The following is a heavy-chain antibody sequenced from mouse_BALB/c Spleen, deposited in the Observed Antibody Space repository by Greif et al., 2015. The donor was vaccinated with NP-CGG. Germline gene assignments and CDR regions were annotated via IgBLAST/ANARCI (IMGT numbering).Heavy chain of an antibody. CDR1: GYTFTSYN. Sequence: LQQSGAELVKPGASVKMSCKASGYTFTSYNMHWVKQTPGQGLEWIGAIYPGNGDTSYNQKFKGKATLTADKSSSTAYTQLSSLTSEDSAVYYCAREGLTTVSFDYWGQGTTLTVSS. CDR3: AREGLTTVSFDY. CDR2: IYPGNGDT. D-gene: IGHD1-1*01. J-gene: IGHJ2*01. V-gene: IGHV1-12*01.